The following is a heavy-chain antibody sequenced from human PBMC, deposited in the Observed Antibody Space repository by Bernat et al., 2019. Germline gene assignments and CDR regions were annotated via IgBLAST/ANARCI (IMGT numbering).Heavy chain of an antibody. V-gene: IGHV4-39*01. Sequence: QLQLQESGPGLVKPSETLSLTCTVSGGSISSSSYYWGWIGQPPGKGLEGIGSIYYSGSTYYNPSLKIRVTISVDTSKNQFSLKLSSVTAADTAVYYCARGLYYYDSSGYYWDGMDVWGQGTTVTVSS. D-gene: IGHD3-22*01. J-gene: IGHJ6*02. CDR3: ARGLYYYDSSGYYWDGMDV. CDR1: GGSISSSSYY. CDR2: IYYSGST.